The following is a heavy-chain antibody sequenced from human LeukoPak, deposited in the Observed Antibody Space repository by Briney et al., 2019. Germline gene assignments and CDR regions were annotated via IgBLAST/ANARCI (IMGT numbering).Heavy chain of an antibody. CDR2: IRIEESNE. Sequence: GGSLRVSCTASGFTLSTYRIHGVRQAPGKGLEWVAFIRIEESNEYYVHSVKGRFTISRDNSKNTLYLQIDSLRVEDTAVYFCAKVISSGFYSSAFDIWGQETMVTVS. D-gene: IGHD3-22*01. V-gene: IGHV3-30*02. CDR1: GFTLSTYR. CDR3: AKVISSGFYSSAFDI. J-gene: IGHJ3*02.